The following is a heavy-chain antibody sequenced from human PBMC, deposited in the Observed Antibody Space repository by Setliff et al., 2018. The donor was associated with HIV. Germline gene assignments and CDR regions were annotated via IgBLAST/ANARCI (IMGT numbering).Heavy chain of an antibody. CDR1: GYSFTGYW. CDR2: MYPGDSET. CDR3: ARAGRGGGSYWTFDY. D-gene: IGHD1-26*01. V-gene: IGHV5-51*01. Sequence: GESLKISCKASGYSFTGYWIGWVRQMPGKGLELMGIMYPGDSETRYSPSFQGQVTISADKSISTAYLQWSSLKASDTGMYYCARAGRGGGSYWTFDYGGQGTLVTVSS. J-gene: IGHJ4*02.